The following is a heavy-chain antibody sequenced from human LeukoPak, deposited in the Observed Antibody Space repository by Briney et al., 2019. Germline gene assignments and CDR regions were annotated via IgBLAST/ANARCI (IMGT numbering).Heavy chain of an antibody. CDR1: GFTVSSNY. CDR2: IYSGGST. D-gene: IGHD3-22*01. CDR3: ARVAGYYDSSGYCDS. V-gene: IGHV3-53*01. J-gene: IGHJ5*01. Sequence: GGSLRLSCAASGFTVSSNYMSWVRQAPGKGLEWVSVIYSGGSTYYADSVKGRFTISRDNSKNTLYLQMNSLRAEDTAVYYCARVAGYYDSSGYCDSWGQGTLVTVSS.